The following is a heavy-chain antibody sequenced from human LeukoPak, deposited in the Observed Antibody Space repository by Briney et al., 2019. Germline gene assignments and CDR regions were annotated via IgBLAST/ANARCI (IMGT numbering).Heavy chain of an antibody. V-gene: IGHV4-59*11. CDR2: IDYHGNT. J-gene: IGHJ5*02. D-gene: IGHD2-15*01. CDR1: GGSIGTLY. CDR3: ATASGRSFWLDP. Sequence: SETLSLXCIVSGGSIGTLYWNWIRQVPGKGLEWIGFIDYHGNTKYNPSLKSRVTMSVDTSVDQVSLRLTSVTAADTAIYFCATASGRSFWLDPWGQGRLVTVSS.